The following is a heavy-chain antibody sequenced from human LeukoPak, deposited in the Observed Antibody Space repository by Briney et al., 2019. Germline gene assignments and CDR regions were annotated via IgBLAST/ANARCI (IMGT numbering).Heavy chain of an antibody. CDR1: GFTLRRYN. Sequence: PGGSLRLSCAASGFTLRRYNMNWVRQSPGKGLEWVSSISSSGYYIYYADSVKGRFTISRDNAKNSLYLQMNSLRAEDTAVYYCASDLVSRSNSSGPGTPVTVSS. D-gene: IGHD6-13*01. CDR3: ASDLVSRSNS. V-gene: IGHV3-21*01. CDR2: ISSSGYYI. J-gene: IGHJ5*02.